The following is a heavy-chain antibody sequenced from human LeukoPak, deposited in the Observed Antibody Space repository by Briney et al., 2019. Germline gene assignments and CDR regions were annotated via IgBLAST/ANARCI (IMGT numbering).Heavy chain of an antibody. CDR2: IKQDGSEK. D-gene: IGHD2-2*01. CDR3: ARDFPSAYCSSTSCLRWFDP. CDR1: GFTFSSYW. J-gene: IGHJ5*02. V-gene: IGHV3-7*01. Sequence: LAGGSLRLSCAASGFTFSSYWMSWVRQAPGKGLEWVANIKQDGSEKYYVDSVKGRFTISRDNAKNSLYLQMNSLRAEDTAVYYCARDFPSAYCSSTSCLRWFDPWGQGTLVTVSS.